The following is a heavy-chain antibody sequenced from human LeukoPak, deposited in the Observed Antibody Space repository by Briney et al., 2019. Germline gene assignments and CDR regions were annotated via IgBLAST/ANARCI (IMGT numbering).Heavy chain of an antibody. V-gene: IGHV3-11*01. CDR3: AKGIYYFDY. D-gene: IGHD3-3*01. J-gene: IGHJ4*02. Sequence: RTGGSLRLSCAASGFTFSDYYMSWIRQAPGKGLEWVSYITSTGSTIFYTDSVKGRFTISRDNSKNTLYLQMNSLRAEDTAVYYCAKGIYYFDYWGQGTLVTVSS. CDR2: ITSTGSTI. CDR1: GFTFSDYY.